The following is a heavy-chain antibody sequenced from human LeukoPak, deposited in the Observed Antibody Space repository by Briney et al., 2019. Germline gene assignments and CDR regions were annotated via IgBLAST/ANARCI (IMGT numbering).Heavy chain of an antibody. CDR3: ARDTAMVTNAFDI. V-gene: IGHV3-21*01. D-gene: IGHD5-18*01. J-gene: IGHJ3*02. CDR1: GFTFSSYS. CDR2: ISSSSSYI. Sequence: PGGSLRLSCAASGFTFSSYSVNWVRQAPGKGLEWVSSISSSSSYIYYADSVKGRFTISRDNAKNSLYLQMNSLRAEDTAVYYCARDTAMVTNAFDIWGQGTMVTVSS.